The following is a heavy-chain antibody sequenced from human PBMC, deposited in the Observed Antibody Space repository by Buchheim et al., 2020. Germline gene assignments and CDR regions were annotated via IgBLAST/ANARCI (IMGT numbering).Heavy chain of an antibody. V-gene: IGHV3-30*04. D-gene: IGHD6-19*01. J-gene: IGHJ4*02. CDR2: ISYDGSNK. Sequence: QVQLVESGGGVVQPGRSLRLSCAASGFTFSSYAMHWVRQAPGKGLEWVAVISYDGSNKYYADSVKGRFTISRDNSKNTPYLPMNSLRAEDTAVYYCARAGSRSMEAVAGHWGQGTL. CDR1: GFTFSSYA. CDR3: ARAGSRSMEAVAGH.